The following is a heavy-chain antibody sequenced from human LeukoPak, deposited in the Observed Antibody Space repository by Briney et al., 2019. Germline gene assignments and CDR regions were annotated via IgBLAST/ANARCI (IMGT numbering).Heavy chain of an antibody. D-gene: IGHD1-1*01. Sequence: GGSLRLSCAASGFTFSSYDMSWVRQAPGKGLEWFSAISGSGGSTYYADSVKGRFTISRDNSKNTLYLQMNSLRAEDTAVYYCAKDTSLSYPADYFDYWGQGTLVTVSS. V-gene: IGHV3-23*01. J-gene: IGHJ4*02. CDR3: AKDTSLSYPADYFDY. CDR2: ISGSGGST. CDR1: GFTFSSYD.